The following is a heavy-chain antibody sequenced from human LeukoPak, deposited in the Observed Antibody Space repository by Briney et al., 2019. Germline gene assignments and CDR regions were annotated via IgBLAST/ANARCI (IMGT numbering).Heavy chain of an antibody. CDR1: GFTFSSYG. D-gene: IGHD5-24*01. J-gene: IGHJ3*02. CDR3: ARGGAWLQIDAFDI. Sequence: PGRSLRLSCAASGFTFSSYGMHWVRQAPGKGLEWVANIKQDGSEKYYVDSVKGRFTISRDNAKNSLYLQMNSLRAEDTAVYYCARGGAWLQIDAFDIWGQGTMVTVSS. CDR2: IKQDGSEK. V-gene: IGHV3-7*01.